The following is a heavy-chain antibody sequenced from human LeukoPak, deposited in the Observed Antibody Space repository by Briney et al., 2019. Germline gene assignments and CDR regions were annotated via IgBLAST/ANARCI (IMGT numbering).Heavy chain of an antibody. CDR2: IYYSGGT. J-gene: IGHJ4*02. V-gene: IGHV4-59*01. CDR1: GGSISSYY. D-gene: IGHD1-26*01. Sequence: SETLSLTCTVSGGSISSYYWSWIRQPPGKGLEWIGYIYYSGGTNYNPSLKSRVTISVDTSKNQFSLKLSSVTAADTAVYYCARVEATGGYFDYWGQGTLVTVSS. CDR3: ARVEATGGYFDY.